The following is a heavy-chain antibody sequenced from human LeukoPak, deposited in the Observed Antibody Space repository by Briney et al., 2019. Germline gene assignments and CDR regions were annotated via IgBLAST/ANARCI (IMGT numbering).Heavy chain of an antibody. Sequence: GGSLRLSCAASGFTFSSYGMHSVRQAPGKGLEWVSSISSSSSYIYYADSVKGRFTISRDNAKNSLYLQMNSLRAEDTAVYYCARDGGESSTSCYSDYWGQGTLVTVPS. CDR2: ISSSSSYI. D-gene: IGHD2-2*01. V-gene: IGHV3-21*01. CDR1: GFTFSSYG. CDR3: ARDGGESSTSCYSDY. J-gene: IGHJ4*02.